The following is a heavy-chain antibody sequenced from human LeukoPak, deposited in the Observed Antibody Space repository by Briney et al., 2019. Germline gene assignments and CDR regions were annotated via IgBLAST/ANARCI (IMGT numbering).Heavy chain of an antibody. J-gene: IGHJ5*02. CDR1: GGSISSYY. Sequence: MTSETLSLTCTVSGGSISSYYWSWIRQPPGKGLEWIGYIYYSGSTNYNPSLKSRVTISVDTSKNQFSLKLSSVTAADTAVYYCARGGYNWNDRWWFDPWGQGTLVTVSS. CDR3: ARGGYNWNDRWWFDP. V-gene: IGHV4-59*01. CDR2: IYYSGST. D-gene: IGHD1-20*01.